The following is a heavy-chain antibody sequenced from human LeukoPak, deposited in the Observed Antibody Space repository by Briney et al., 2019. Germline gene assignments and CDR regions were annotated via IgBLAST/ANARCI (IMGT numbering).Heavy chain of an antibody. V-gene: IGHV3-74*01. J-gene: IGHJ4*02. Sequence: GGSLRLSCAASGFTFSGYWMHWVRQAPGKGLVWVSRINSDGSSTSYADSVKGRFTISRDNAKNTLYLQMNSLRAEDTAVYYCARDLKYYYDSSGYLGGGYFDYWGQGTLVTVSS. CDR3: ARDLKYYYDSSGYLGGGYFDY. CDR2: INSDGSST. D-gene: IGHD3-22*01. CDR1: GFTFSGYW.